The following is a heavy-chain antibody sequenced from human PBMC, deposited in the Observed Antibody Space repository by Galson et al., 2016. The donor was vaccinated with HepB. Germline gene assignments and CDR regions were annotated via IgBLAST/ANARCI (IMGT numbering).Heavy chain of an antibody. J-gene: IGHJ4*02. CDR3: ARCVDTSMAPFVY. V-gene: IGHV3-30*04. Sequence: SLRLSCAASGFTFRTHAVHWVRQAPGKGLEWVGDSKYYPDSVKGRFTISRDNSKNTLYLQMNSLRPEDTAVYYRARCVDTSMAPFVYWGQGTLLTVSS. CDR2: SK. CDR1: GFTFRTHA. D-gene: IGHD5-18*01.